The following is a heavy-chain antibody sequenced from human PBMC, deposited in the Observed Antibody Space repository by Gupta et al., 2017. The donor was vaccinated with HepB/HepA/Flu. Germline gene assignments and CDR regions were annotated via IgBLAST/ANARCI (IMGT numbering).Heavy chain of an antibody. J-gene: IGHJ6*03. CDR1: GGSISSSSYY. V-gene: IGHV4-39*01. Sequence: QLQLQASGPGLVKPSETLSLTCTVSGGSISSSSYYWGWIRQPPGKGLEWIGSIYYSGSTYYNPSLKSRVTISVDTSKNQFSLKLSSVTAADTAVYYXAXRKRWLXFSLPYYYYYMDVWGKGTTVTVSS. CDR2: IYYSGST. CDR3: AXRKRWLXFSLPYYYYYMDV. D-gene: IGHD5-24*01.